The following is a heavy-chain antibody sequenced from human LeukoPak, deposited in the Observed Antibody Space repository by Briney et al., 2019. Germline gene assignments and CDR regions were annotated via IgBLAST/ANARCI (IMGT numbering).Heavy chain of an antibody. CDR1: GFTVSSNY. V-gene: IGHV3-30-3*01. CDR2: ISYDGSNK. CDR3: ARDLIVVANGGLDY. Sequence: GGSLRLSCAASGFTVSSNYMSWVRQAPGKGLEWVAVISYDGSNKYYADSVKGRFTISRDNSKNTLYLQMNSLRAEDTAVYYCARDLIVVANGGLDYWGQGTLVTVSS. J-gene: IGHJ4*02. D-gene: IGHD3-22*01.